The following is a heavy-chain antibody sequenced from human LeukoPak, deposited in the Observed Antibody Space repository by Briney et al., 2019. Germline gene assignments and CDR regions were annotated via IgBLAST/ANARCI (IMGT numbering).Heavy chain of an antibody. V-gene: IGHV3-74*01. CDR3: ARDFRGTGTSFDY. D-gene: IGHD7-27*01. CDR1: GFTFSSYW. Sequence: PGGSLRLSCAASGFTFSSYWMNWVRQAPGKGLVWVSRIASDGSSTTYADSVKGRFSISRDNAKNTLYLQMNSLRVEDTAVYYCARDFRGTGTSFDYWGQGTLVTVSS. J-gene: IGHJ4*02. CDR2: IASDGSST.